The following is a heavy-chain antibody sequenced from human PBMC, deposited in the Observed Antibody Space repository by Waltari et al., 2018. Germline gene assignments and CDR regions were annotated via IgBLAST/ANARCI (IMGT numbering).Heavy chain of an antibody. V-gene: IGHV3-23*01. Sequence: EGQLLESGGGLVQPGGSLRLSCAASGFTFGSYAMSWVRQAPGKGLEWVSAISGSGGSTYYSDSVKGRFTISRDNSKNTLYLQMNSLRAEDTAVYYCAKRPARIEITVTTAYFDYWGQGTLVTVSS. D-gene: IGHD4-4*01. J-gene: IGHJ4*02. CDR1: GFTFGSYA. CDR2: ISGSGGST. CDR3: AKRPARIEITVTTAYFDY.